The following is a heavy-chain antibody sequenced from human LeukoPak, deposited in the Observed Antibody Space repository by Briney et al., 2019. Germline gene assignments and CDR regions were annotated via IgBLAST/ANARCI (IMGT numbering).Heavy chain of an antibody. D-gene: IGHD7-27*01. CDR2: INWNGGST. CDR3: AREIAQTGGDY. CDR1: GFTLDDYG. J-gene: IGHJ4*02. Sequence: GGSLRLSCAASGFTLDDYGMSWVRQAPGKGLEWVSGINWNGGSTSYADSVKGRFTISRDNAKNTLYLQMNSLRAEDTAVYYCAREIAQTGGDYWGQGTLVTVSS. V-gene: IGHV3-20*04.